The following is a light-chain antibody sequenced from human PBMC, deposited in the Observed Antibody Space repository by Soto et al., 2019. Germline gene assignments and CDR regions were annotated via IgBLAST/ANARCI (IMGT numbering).Light chain of an antibody. V-gene: IGLV4-69*01. Sequence: QPVLTQSPSASAPLGASVKLTCTLSSGHSNYAIAWHQQQPGKGPRYLMKVNSDGSHRKGDGIPDRFSGSTSGAERYLIISSLQSEDEADYYCQTWGTGTWVFGGGTKVNVL. J-gene: IGLJ3*02. CDR3: QTWGTGTWV. CDR1: SGHSNYA. CDR2: VNSDGSH.